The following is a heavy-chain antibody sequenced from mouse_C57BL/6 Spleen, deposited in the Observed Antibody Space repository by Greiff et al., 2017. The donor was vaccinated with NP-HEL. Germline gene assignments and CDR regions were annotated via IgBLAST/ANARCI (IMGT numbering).Heavy chain of an antibody. D-gene: IGHD1-1*01. J-gene: IGHJ4*01. Sequence: QVQLQQSGAELVRPGASVTLSCKASGYTFTDYEMHWVKQTPVHGLEWIGAIDPETGGTAYNQKFKGKAILTADKSSSTAYMELRSLTSEDSAVYYCTREDYYGSSYNYAMDYWGQGTSVTVSS. CDR3: TREDYYGSSYNYAMDY. V-gene: IGHV1-15*01. CDR2: IDPETGGT. CDR1: GYTFTDYE.